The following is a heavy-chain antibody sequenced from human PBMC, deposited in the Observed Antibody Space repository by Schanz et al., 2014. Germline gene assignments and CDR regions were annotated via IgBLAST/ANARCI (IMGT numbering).Heavy chain of an antibody. J-gene: IGHJ4*02. CDR1: GFTFTTHS. Sequence: VQLLESGGGLVQPGGSLRLSCAASGFTFTTHSMTWVRQAPGKGLEWVAVIWSDGSGKYYADSVKGRFTISRDNSKNTLYLQMNSLRAEDTAVYYCARGTDWNLHYWGQGALVTVSS. CDR3: ARGTDWNLHY. D-gene: IGHD1-1*01. V-gene: IGHV3-33*08. CDR2: IWSDGSGK.